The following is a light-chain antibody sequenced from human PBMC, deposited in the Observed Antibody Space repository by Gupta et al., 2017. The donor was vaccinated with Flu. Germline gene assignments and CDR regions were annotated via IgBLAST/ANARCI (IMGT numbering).Light chain of an antibody. V-gene: IGKV3-11*01. Sequence: EIVLTQSPVTLSLSPGERAILSCRASQSVSSYLAWYQQRPGQPHRLLMFDSSRRAAGIPARFVGSGSGTDFTLTITALEPEDFAVYYCQVRGDLPMYTFGQGTKLEIK. CDR1: QSVSSY. CDR3: QVRGDLPMYT. CDR2: DSS. J-gene: IGKJ2*01.